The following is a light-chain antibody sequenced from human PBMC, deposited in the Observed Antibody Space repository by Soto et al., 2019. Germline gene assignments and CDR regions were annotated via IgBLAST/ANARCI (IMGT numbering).Light chain of an antibody. Sequence: EIVLTQSPATLSLSPGERATLSCRASQSFSSHLAWYQQKPGQAPRLLIYDASKRATGIPARFSGRGSGTDFTLTISSLEHEDFAVYYCQQRSNWPPVITFGQGTRLEI. CDR2: DAS. CDR3: QQRSNWPPVIT. V-gene: IGKV3-11*01. CDR1: QSFSSH. J-gene: IGKJ5*01.